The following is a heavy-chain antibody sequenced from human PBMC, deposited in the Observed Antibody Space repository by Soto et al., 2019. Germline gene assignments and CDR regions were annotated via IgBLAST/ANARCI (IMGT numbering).Heavy chain of an antibody. V-gene: IGHV3-21*01. Sequence: EVQVVESGGGLVKPGGSLRLSCTFSFSMYSMDWVRQAPGKGLEWVASLSSGSAFIKYAGSVKGRFTISRDNAKNSVSLQMNSLRVEDTAMYYCTRDQRGSYDSWYGPWGRGTLVSVSS. J-gene: IGHJ5*02. CDR3: TRDQRGSYDSWYGP. CDR2: LSSGSAFI. CDR1: FSMYS. D-gene: IGHD1-26*01.